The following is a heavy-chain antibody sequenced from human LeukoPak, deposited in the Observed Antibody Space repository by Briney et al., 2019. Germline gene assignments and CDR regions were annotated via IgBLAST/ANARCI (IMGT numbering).Heavy chain of an antibody. Sequence: ASVTVSCKASGYTFTSYDINWVRQATGQGLEWMGWMNPNSGNTGYAQKFQGRVTMTRSTSISTAYMELSSLRFEDTAVYYCTRSVRNGHIDYWGQGTLVTVSS. CDR3: TRSVRNGHIDY. V-gene: IGHV1-8*01. CDR2: MNPNSGNT. CDR1: GYTFTSYD. J-gene: IGHJ4*02. D-gene: IGHD2-21*01.